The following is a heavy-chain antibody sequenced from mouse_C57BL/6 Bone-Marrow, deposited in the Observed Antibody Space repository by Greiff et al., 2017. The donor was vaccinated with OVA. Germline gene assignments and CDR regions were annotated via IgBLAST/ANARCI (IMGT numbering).Heavy chain of an antibody. J-gene: IGHJ3*01. CDR1: GYAFTNYL. V-gene: IGHV1-54*01. Sequence: QVQLKQSGAELVRPGTSVKVSCKASGYAFTNYLIEWVKQRPGQGLEWIGVLNPGSGGTNYNEKFKGKATLTEDKSSSTAYMQLSSLTSEDSAVYFCARYPFAYWGQGTLVTVSA. CDR3: ARYPFAY. CDR2: LNPGSGGT.